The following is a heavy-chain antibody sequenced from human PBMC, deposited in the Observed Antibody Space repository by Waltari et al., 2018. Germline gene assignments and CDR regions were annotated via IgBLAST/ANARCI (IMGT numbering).Heavy chain of an antibody. J-gene: IGHJ6*02. CDR3: VRLEDCSGPGGNCYSGDSFALDV. CDR1: GGSFSGYY. D-gene: IGHD2-15*01. CDR2: INHNGNR. V-gene: IGHV4-34*02. Sequence: QVQLQQWGAGQLQPSETLSLTCGVSGGSFSGYYWGWIRQPPGKGLEWIGEINHNGNRNHNPPLRSRVTMLIDTSRSQFSLKVNSVTAADTAVYYCVRLEDCSGPGGNCYSGDSFALDVWGQGTTVTVSS.